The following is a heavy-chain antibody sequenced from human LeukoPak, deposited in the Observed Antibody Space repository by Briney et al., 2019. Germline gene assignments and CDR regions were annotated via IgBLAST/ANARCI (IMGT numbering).Heavy chain of an antibody. CDR3: ARGLRTIFGVGLTNFDAFDI. CDR1: GCSFTGYY. D-gene: IGHD3-3*01. V-gene: IGHV1-2*06. CDR2: INPNSGGT. Sequence: GVSVKVSCKASGCSFTGYYMHWVRQAPGQGLEWMGRINPNSGGTNYAQKFQGRVTMTRDTSISTAYMELSRLRSDDTAVYYCARGLRTIFGVGLTNFDAFDIWGQGTMVTVSS. J-gene: IGHJ3*02.